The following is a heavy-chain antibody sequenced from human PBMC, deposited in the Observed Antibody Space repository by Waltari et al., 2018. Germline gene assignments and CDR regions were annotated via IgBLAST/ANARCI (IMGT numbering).Heavy chain of an antibody. Sequence: QVQLQESGPGLVKPSETLSLTCTVSGGSISSYYWSWIRKPPGKELEGIGYIYYSGSTDYNPSLKSRVTISVDTSKNQFSLKLSSVTAADTAVYYCARGPYYDFWSGYREDYYYYMDVWGKGTTVTVSS. CDR3: ARGPYYDFWSGYREDYYYYMDV. CDR1: GGSISSYY. J-gene: IGHJ6*03. V-gene: IGHV4-59*12. D-gene: IGHD3-3*01. CDR2: IYYSGST.